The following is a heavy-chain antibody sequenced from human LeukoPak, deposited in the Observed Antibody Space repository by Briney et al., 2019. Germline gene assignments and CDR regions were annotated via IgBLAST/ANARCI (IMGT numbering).Heavy chain of an antibody. D-gene: IGHD3-10*01. CDR3: ARIGTYYGSGRYYYMDV. J-gene: IGHJ6*03. CDR2: ISGSGGST. Sequence: AGGSLRLSCAASGFTFSSYAMSWVRQAPGKGLEWVSAISGSGGSTYYADSVKGRFTISRDNSKNTLYLQMNSLRAEDTAVYYCARIGTYYGSGRYYYMDVWGKGTTVTISS. V-gene: IGHV3-23*01. CDR1: GFTFSSYA.